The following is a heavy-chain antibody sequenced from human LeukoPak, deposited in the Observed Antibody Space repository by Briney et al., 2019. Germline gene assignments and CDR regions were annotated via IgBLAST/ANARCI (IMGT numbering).Heavy chain of an antibody. CDR1: GYTFTSYD. CDR3: ARGSGGATWEAGFDP. Sequence: ASVKVSCKASGYTFTSYDINWVRQATGRGLEWMGWMNPNSGNTGYAQKFQGRVTMTRNTSISTAYMELSSLRSEDTAVYYCARGSGGATWEAGFDPWGQGTLVTVSS. CDR2: MNPNSGNT. V-gene: IGHV1-8*01. J-gene: IGHJ5*02. D-gene: IGHD1-26*01.